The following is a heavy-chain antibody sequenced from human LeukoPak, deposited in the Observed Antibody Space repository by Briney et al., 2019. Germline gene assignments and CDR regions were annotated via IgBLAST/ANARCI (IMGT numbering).Heavy chain of an antibody. CDR2: IYHSGRT. CDR3: ARPDYDSSGTDY. CDR1: GASISSSNYY. J-gene: IGHJ4*02. D-gene: IGHD3-22*01. V-gene: IGHV4-39*01. Sequence: SETLSLTCSVSGASISSSNYYWAWVRQPPGTGLEWLGSIYHSGRTYYNPSLKSRVTISVDTSKNQFSLKLSSVTAADTAVYYCARPDYDSSGTDYWGQGTLVTVSS.